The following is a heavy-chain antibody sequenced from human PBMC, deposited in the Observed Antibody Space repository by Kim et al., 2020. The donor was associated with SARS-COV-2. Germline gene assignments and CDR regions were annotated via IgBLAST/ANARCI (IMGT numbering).Heavy chain of an antibody. Sequence: SETLSLTCTVSGGSVSSGSYYWSWIRQPPGKGLEWIGYIYYSGSTNYNPSLKSRVTISVDTSKNQFSLKLSSVTAADTAVYYCARDRGGYDNWFDPWGQG. CDR1: GGSVSSGSYY. J-gene: IGHJ5*02. CDR2: IYYSGST. V-gene: IGHV4-61*01. D-gene: IGHD3-22*01. CDR3: ARDRGGYDNWFDP.